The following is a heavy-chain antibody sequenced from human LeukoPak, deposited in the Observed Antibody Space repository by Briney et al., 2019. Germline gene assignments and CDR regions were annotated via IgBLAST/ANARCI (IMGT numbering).Heavy chain of an antibody. Sequence: PSETLSLTCAVSGGSFSGYYWSCIRQPPGKGLEWIGEINHSGSANYNPSLKSRVTISVDTSKDQFSLKLTSVTAADTAVYYCASSRLATVDTAMDWYYFDYWGQGTLVTVSS. CDR3: ASSRLATVDTAMDWYYFDY. V-gene: IGHV4-34*01. D-gene: IGHD5-18*01. J-gene: IGHJ4*02. CDR1: GGSFSGYY. CDR2: INHSGSA.